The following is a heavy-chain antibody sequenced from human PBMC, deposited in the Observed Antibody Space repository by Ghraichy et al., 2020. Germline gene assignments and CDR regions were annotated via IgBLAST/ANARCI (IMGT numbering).Heavy chain of an antibody. D-gene: IGHD6-6*01. V-gene: IGHV4-59*01. Sequence: SETLSLTCTVSGGSISSYYWSWIRQPPGKGLEWIGYIYYSGSTNYNPSLKSRVTISVDTSKNQFSLKLSSVTAADTAVYYCARGSSSSSGGPGYYYYYMDVWGKGTTVTVSS. J-gene: IGHJ6*03. CDR3: ARGSSSSSGGPGYYYYYMDV. CDR1: GGSISSYY. CDR2: IYYSGST.